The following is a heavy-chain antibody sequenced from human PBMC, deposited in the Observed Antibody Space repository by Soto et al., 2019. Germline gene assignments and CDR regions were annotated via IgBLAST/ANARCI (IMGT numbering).Heavy chain of an antibody. CDR2: INSDGSST. J-gene: IGHJ4*02. D-gene: IGHD3-10*01. CDR3: ARGLGTAVFFDY. CDR1: GFTFNNYW. V-gene: IGHV3-74*01. Sequence: EVQLVESGGGLVQPGGSLRLSCAASGFTFNNYWMHWVRQAPGKGLVWVSRINSDGSSTSYADSVKGRFTISRDNAKNTLYLQMNTLRVGDTGGYYGARGLGTAVFFDYWGQGPLVTVSS.